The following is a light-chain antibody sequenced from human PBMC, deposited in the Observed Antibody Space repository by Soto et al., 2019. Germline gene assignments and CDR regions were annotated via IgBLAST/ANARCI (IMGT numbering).Light chain of an antibody. CDR2: GAS. CDR1: QPVSDK. V-gene: IGKV3-20*01. CDR3: QHYGASPYT. Sequence: EVGMTQSPAHLSVSPGVGATLSCWASQPVSDKLAWYQQKPGQAPRLLIYGASARALGIPDRFSGSGSGTDFTLTISRLEPEDFAVFYCQHYGASPYTFGQGTKVDIK. J-gene: IGKJ2*01.